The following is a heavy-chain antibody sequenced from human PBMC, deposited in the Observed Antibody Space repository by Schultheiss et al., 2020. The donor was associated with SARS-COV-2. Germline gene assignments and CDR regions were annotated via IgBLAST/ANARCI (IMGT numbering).Heavy chain of an antibody. D-gene: IGHD3-10*01. CDR1: GGSINSGDYY. CDR3: ARVSSGHLDLYYFDY. Sequence: SETLSLTCTVSGGSINSGDYYWSWIRQPAGKGLEWIGRFYTSASTNYNPSLKSRVTISVDTSKNQFSLKLSSVTAADTAVYYCARVSSGHLDLYYFDYWGQGTLVTVSS. CDR2: FYTSAST. V-gene: IGHV4-61*02. J-gene: IGHJ4*02.